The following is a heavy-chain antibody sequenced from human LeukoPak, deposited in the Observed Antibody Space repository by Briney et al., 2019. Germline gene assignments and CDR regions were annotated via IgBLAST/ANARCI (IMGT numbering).Heavy chain of an antibody. Sequence: GASVKVSCKVSGYTLTELSMHWVRQAPGKGLELMGGFDPEDGETIYAQKFQGRVTMTEDTSTETAYMELSSLRSEDTAVYYCATVGSSWYGFEYWGQGTLVTVSS. CDR1: GYTLTELS. CDR2: FDPEDGET. CDR3: ATVGSSWYGFEY. D-gene: IGHD6-13*01. J-gene: IGHJ4*02. V-gene: IGHV1-24*01.